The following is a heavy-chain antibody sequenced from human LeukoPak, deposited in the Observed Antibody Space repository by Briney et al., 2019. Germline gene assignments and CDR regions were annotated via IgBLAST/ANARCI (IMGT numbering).Heavy chain of an antibody. CDR3: ARASNTLYGGQFFDS. J-gene: IGHJ4*02. CDR1: GYTFTGNN. V-gene: IGHV1-2*02. D-gene: IGHD2-15*01. CDR2: IHVKNGDT. Sequence: ASVKVSYKASGYTFTGNNIHWVRQAPGQGLECFGWIHVKNGDTDYEQNFRGRVTMTMDTSTSTAYMELSGLRPDDTAVYYCARASNTLYGGQFFDSWGQGTLVAVSS.